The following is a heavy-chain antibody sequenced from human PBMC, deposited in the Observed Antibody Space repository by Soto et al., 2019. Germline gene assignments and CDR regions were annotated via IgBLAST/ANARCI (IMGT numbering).Heavy chain of an antibody. CDR2: ISAYNGNT. CDR1: GYTFTSYG. D-gene: IGHD6-19*01. J-gene: IGHJ4*02. CDR3: ATRAGIAVAGTGGGFDH. Sequence: QVQLVQSGAEVKKPGASVKVSCKASGYTFTSYGISWVRQAPGQGLEWMGWISAYNGNTNYAQKLQGRVTMTTDTSTSTAYMELRSLRADDTAGYYCATRAGIAVAGTGGGFDHWGQGTLVTVSS. V-gene: IGHV1-18*04.